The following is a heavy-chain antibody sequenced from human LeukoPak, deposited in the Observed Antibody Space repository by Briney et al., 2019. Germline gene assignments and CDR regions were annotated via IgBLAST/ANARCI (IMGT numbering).Heavy chain of an antibody. CDR3: AKDVVATQGGLDY. CDR1: GFTFCSYA. J-gene: IGHJ4*02. V-gene: IGHV3-23*01. CDR2: LSGSGSST. D-gene: IGHD5-12*01. Sequence: GGSLRLSCAASGFTFCSYAMSWVRQAPGKGLEWVSYLSGSGSSTYYADSVKGRFTISRGNSKNTLYLQMNNLRAEDTAVYYCAKDVVATQGGLDYWGQGTLVTVSS.